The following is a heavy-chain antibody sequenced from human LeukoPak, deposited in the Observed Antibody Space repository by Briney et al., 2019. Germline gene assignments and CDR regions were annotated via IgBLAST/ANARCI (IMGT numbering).Heavy chain of an antibody. J-gene: IGHJ4*02. CDR2: ISYDGSNK. CDR1: GFTFSSYG. CDR3: ARPIRYSGYDYNY. D-gene: IGHD5-12*01. Sequence: GGSLRLSCAASGFTFSSYGMHWVRQAPGKGLEWVAVISYDGSNKYYANSVKGRFTISRDNSKNTLYLQMNSLRAEDTAMYYCARPIRYSGYDYNYWGQGTLVTVSS. V-gene: IGHV3-30*03.